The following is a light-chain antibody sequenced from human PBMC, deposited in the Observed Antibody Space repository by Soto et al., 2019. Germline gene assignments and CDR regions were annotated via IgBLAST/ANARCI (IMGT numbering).Light chain of an antibody. CDR2: DAS. V-gene: IGKV1-5*01. CDR1: QSISSW. CDR3: KQLWR. Sequence: DIQMTQSPSTLSASVGDRVTITCRASQSISSWLAWYQQKPGKAPKLLIYDASSLESGGPSRFSGSGSGTEFTLPSSSLQPDDLGTYDSKQLWRFGQGTKVEIK. J-gene: IGKJ1*01.